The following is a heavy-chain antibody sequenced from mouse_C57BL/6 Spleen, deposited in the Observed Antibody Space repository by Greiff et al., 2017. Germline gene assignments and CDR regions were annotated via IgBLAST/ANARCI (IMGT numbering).Heavy chain of an antibody. Sequence: QVQLQQPGAELVKPGASVKLSCKASGYTFTSYWMHWVKQRPGQGLEWIGMIHPNSGSTNYNEKFKSKATLTVDKSSSTDYMQLSSLTSEDSAVYCCAREGQGPPGDYWGQGTTLTVSS. CDR2: IHPNSGST. D-gene: IGHD3-3*01. J-gene: IGHJ2*01. V-gene: IGHV1-64*01. CDR1: GYTFTSYW. CDR3: AREGQGPPGDY.